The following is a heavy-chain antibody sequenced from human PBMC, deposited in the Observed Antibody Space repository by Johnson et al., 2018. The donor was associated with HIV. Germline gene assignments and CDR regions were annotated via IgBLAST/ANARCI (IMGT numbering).Heavy chain of an antibody. V-gene: IGHV3-33*08. J-gene: IGHJ3*02. CDR3: ARDGDSDAFDI. CDR1: GFTFSSYG. Sequence: QVQLVESGGGVVQPGRSLRLSCAASGFTFSSYGMHWVRQAPGKGLEWVAVIWYDGSNNYYADSVKGRFTISRDNSKNTLYLQMNSLRTEDTAVYYCARDGDSDAFDIWGQGTVVTVS. CDR2: IWYDGSNN. D-gene: IGHD4-17*01.